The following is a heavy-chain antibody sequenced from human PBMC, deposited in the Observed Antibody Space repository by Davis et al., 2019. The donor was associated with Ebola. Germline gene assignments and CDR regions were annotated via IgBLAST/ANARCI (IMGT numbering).Heavy chain of an antibody. CDR3: ARTSIVGTTTTASDI. CDR1: SEDSISND. J-gene: IGHJ3*02. CDR2: TITYNGYT. D-gene: IGHD1-26*01. V-gene: IGHV1-18*04. Sequence: ASAMIICKAASEDSISNDISGVRQVLGQGLEWLGLTITYNGYTNYAQKLQDRVTMTTDTSTGTAYMELRSLRSVDTAVYFCARTSIVGTTTTASDIWGQVTKVTFSS.